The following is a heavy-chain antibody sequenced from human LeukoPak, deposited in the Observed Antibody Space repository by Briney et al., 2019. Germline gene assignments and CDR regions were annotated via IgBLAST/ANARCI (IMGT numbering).Heavy chain of an antibody. J-gene: IGHJ6*03. D-gene: IGHD5-18*01. Sequence: ASVRVSCKASGYTLTSYDINWVRQATGQGLEWMGWMNPNSGNTGYAQKFQGRVTMTRNTSISTAYMELSSLRSEDTAVYYCARGVDTAMVTYGLSYYYYMDVWGKGTTVTISS. CDR1: GYTLTSYD. CDR3: ARGVDTAMVTYGLSYYYYMDV. CDR2: MNPNSGNT. V-gene: IGHV1-8*01.